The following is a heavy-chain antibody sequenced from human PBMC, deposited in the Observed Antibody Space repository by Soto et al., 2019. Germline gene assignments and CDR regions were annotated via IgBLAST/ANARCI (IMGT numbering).Heavy chain of an antibody. CDR3: PRPLYADYFDY. Sequence: QVQLVQSGAEVKKPGASVKVSCKASGYTFTSYALHWVRQAPGQRLEWMGWVNAGNGYTKYSQNFHGRVTITTDTSATTSYMELSGLRSEDTAVYYCPRPLYADYFDYWGQGTLVTVSS. V-gene: IGHV1-3*01. CDR2: VNAGNGYT. D-gene: IGHD4-17*01. J-gene: IGHJ4*02. CDR1: GYTFTSYA.